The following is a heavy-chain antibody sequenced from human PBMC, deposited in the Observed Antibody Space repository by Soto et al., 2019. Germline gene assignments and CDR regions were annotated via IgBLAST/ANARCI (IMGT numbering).Heavy chain of an antibody. CDR3: GSDHGGSYFWAGFDY. Sequence: SVKVSCKASGGTFSSYAISWVRHAPGQGLEWMGGIIPIFGTANYAQKFQGRVTITAAESTSTAYMELSSLRSEDTAVYYCGSDHGGSYFWAGFDYWGQGTLVTVSS. D-gene: IGHD1-26*01. J-gene: IGHJ4*02. CDR1: GGTFSSYA. V-gene: IGHV1-69*13. CDR2: IIPIFGTA.